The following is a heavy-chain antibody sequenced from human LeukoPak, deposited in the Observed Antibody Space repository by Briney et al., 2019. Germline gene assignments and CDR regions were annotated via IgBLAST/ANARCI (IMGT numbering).Heavy chain of an antibody. CDR3: AKPNGSGSYYIAKYYFDY. CDR2: ISGSGGST. D-gene: IGHD3-10*01. CDR1: GFTFSSYG. J-gene: IGHJ4*02. Sequence: GGSLRLSCAASGFTFSSYGMSWVRQAPGKGLEWVSAISGSGGSTYYADSVKGRFTISRDNSKSTLYLQMNSLRAEDTAVYYCAKPNGSGSYYIAKYYFDYWGQGTLVTVSS. V-gene: IGHV3-23*01.